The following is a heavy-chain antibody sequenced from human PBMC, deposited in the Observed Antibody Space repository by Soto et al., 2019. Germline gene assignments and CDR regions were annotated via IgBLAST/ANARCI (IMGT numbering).Heavy chain of an antibody. J-gene: IGHJ3*02. CDR3: ASASGIVATSGDDAFDI. Sequence: TLSLTCAVSGGSISSSNWWSWVRQPPGKGLEWIGEIYHSGSTNYNPSLESRVTISVDKSKNQFSLKLSSVTAADTAVYYCASASGIVATSGDDAFDIWGQGT. D-gene: IGHD5-12*01. CDR1: GGSISSSNW. V-gene: IGHV4-4*02. CDR2: IYHSGST.